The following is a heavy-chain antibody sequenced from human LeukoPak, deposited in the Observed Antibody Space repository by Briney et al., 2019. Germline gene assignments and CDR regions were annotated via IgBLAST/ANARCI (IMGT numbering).Heavy chain of an antibody. CDR2: IIPIFGTA. CDR3: ARAEGGYLKYGDSHHYYYYGMDV. Sequence: GASVKVSCKASGGTFSSYAISWVRQAPGQGLEWMGGIIPIFGTANYAQKFQGRVTITADESTSTAYMELSSLRSEDTAVYYCARAEGGYLKYGDSHHYYYYGMDVWAKGPRSPSP. CDR1: GGTFSSYA. J-gene: IGHJ6*02. D-gene: IGHD4-17*01. V-gene: IGHV1-69*13.